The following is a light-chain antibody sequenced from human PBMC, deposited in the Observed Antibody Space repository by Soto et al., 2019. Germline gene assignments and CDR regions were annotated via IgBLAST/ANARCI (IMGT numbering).Light chain of an antibody. J-gene: IGLJ2*01. CDR1: SSDIGGYDY. CDR3: NSYAGSNNVA. V-gene: IGLV2-8*01. CDR2: EVN. Sequence: QSALTQPPSASGSPGQSVTISCTGTSSDIGGYDYVSWYQQHPGKAPQLMIYEVNKRPSGVPDRFSGSKSGNTASLTVSGPQAEDEADYYCNSYAGSNNVAFGGGTKLTVL.